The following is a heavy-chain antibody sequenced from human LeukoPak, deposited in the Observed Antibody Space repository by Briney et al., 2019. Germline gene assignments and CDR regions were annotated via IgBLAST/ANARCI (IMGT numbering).Heavy chain of an antibody. CDR2: IIPIFGSA. D-gene: IGHD3-10*01. CDR1: GGTFSSYG. Sequence: SVKVSCKASGGTFSSYGISWVRQAPGQGLEWMGGIIPIFGSANYAQKFQGRVTITADESTSTAYMELSSLRSEDTAVYYCARELLWFGELSSPDNWFDPWGQGTLVTVSS. V-gene: IGHV1-69*13. J-gene: IGHJ5*02. CDR3: ARELLWFGELSSPDNWFDP.